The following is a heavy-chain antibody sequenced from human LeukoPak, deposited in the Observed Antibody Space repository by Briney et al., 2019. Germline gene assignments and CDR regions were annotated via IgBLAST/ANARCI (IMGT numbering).Heavy chain of an antibody. CDR1: GFYFSTYL. Sequence: SGGSRRLSCVASGFYFSTYLMSWVRQAPGKGLEWVANIKQDGSQEFYLDSVKGRFTISRDNGNNSLYLHMSRLRIEDTAVYYCARDLKGFNLWGQGALVTVSS. CDR3: ARDLKGFNL. J-gene: IGHJ5*02. V-gene: IGHV3-7*04. CDR2: IKQDGSQE.